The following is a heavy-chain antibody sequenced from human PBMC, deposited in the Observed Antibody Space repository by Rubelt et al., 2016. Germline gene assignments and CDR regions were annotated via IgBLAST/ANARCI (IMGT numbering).Heavy chain of an antibody. V-gene: IGHV3-7*01. Sequence: EVQLVESGGGLVQPGGSLRLSCAASGFTFSSYWMSWVRQAPGKGLEWVANIKPDGGEKYYVDSVKGRFTISRDNAKNSLYLQMDSLRDEDTALYYCTRDPLRGTAITPDAFDVWGQGTMVNVSS. D-gene: IGHD5-18*01. J-gene: IGHJ3*01. CDR3: TRDPLRGTAITPDAFDV. CDR2: IKPDGGEK. CDR1: GFTFSSYW.